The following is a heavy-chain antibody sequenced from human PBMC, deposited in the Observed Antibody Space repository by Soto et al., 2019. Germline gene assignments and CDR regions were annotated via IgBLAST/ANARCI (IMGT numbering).Heavy chain of an antibody. Sequence: QITLKESGPTLVKPTQTLTLTCTFSGFSFTTDGMGVRWIRQLRGKALEWLALIYWDDDKRYSPSLKSRLTTTKDASRNQVVLTLTKLDPADTATYSCAHLYWAASGTRYYFDYWGQGTLVTVSS. J-gene: IGHJ4*02. CDR1: GFSFTTDGMG. CDR2: IYWDDDK. CDR3: AHLYWAASGTRYYFDY. D-gene: IGHD6-13*01. V-gene: IGHV2-5*02.